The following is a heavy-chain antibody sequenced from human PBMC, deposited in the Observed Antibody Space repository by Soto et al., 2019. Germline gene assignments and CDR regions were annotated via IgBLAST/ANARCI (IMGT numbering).Heavy chain of an antibody. J-gene: IGHJ4*02. CDR3: VRDRNSNYHFDS. CDR2: ISSSSGTI. D-gene: IGHD4-4*01. V-gene: IGHV3-48*01. Sequence: GGAQRLSCAASGFNLRTYGRNWVRPAPGKGLEWVSYISSSSGTIYYADSVKGRFTISRDNAKSALYLQMNSLRAGDTAVYYCVRDRNSNYHFDSWGQGTMVTVSS. CDR1: GFNLRTYG.